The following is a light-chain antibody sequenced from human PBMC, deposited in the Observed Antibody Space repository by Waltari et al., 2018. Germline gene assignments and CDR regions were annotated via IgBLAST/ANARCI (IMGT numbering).Light chain of an antibody. V-gene: IGLV2-23*03. Sequence: QSALTQPASVSGSPGQSITISCTGTSSDVGSYNLVSCYQQHPGKAPKLMIYEGSKRPSGVSNRFSGSKSGNTASLTISGLQAEDEADYYCCSYAGSSTFPLVFGGGTKLTVL. CDR2: EGS. CDR3: CSYAGSSTFPLV. J-gene: IGLJ2*01. CDR1: SSDVGSYNL.